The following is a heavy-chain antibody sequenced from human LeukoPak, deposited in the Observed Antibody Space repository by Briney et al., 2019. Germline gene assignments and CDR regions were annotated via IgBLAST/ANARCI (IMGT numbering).Heavy chain of an antibody. V-gene: IGHV2-5*01. CDR2: IYWNDDK. CDR1: GFSLNTGGVG. CDR3: AHRAGSTSPFDY. J-gene: IGHJ4*02. D-gene: IGHD2-2*01. Sequence: SGPTLVNPTQTLTLTCTFSGFSLNTGGVGVGWIRQPPGKALEWLALIYWNDDKRYSPSLKSRLTITKDTSENQVVLTITNMDPVDTASYYCAHRAGSTSPFDYWGQGTLVTVSS.